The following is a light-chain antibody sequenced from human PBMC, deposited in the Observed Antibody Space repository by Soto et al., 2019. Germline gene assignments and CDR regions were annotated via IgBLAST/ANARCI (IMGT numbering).Light chain of an antibody. CDR3: QQYSDWPRT. CDR1: ESVRTS. Sequence: VLTQSPATLSVSPGERVTLSCRASESVRTSLAWYQHKPGRPPSLLMYGASNRATGVPDRFSGSGSGTDFTLTITSLQSDDLAIYYCQQYSDWPRTFGQGTKLEIK. V-gene: IGKV3-15*01. CDR2: GAS. J-gene: IGKJ1*01.